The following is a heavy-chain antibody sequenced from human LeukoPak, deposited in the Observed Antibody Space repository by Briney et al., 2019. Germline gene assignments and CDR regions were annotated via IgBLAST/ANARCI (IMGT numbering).Heavy chain of an antibody. D-gene: IGHD3-16*01. Sequence: SQTLSLTCAISGDSVSSNSAAWNWIRQSPSRGLEWLGRTFYRSKWYNDYAVSLKSRIAISPDTSKNQFSLHLNSVTPEDTAVYYCTRVAPGPTSLLTAFDIWGQGTMVAVSS. J-gene: IGHJ3*02. CDR1: GDSVSSNSAA. CDR3: TRVAPGPTSLLTAFDI. V-gene: IGHV6-1*01. CDR2: TFYRSKWYN.